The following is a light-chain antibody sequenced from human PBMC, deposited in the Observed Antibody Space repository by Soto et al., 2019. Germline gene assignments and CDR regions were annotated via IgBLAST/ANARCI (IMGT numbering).Light chain of an antibody. CDR3: QQLHDYPIT. CDR2: AAS. CDR1: QGIDSS. V-gene: IGKV1-9*01. Sequence: ILLTQSPSSLSASVEDRVTITCRASQGIDSSLAWYQKKPGKAPKLLIFAASSLQSGVPSRFSGSGSGTDFTLTISSXQPEDFATYYCQQLHDYPITFGQGTRLEIK. J-gene: IGKJ5*01.